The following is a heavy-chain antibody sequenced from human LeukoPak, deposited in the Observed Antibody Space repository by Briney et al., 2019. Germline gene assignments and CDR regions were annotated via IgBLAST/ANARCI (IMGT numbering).Heavy chain of an antibody. Sequence: GGSLRLSCAASGFTFSSYDMHWVRQATGKGLEWVSAIGTAGDTYYPDSVKGRFTISRDNAKNSLYLQMNSLRVEDTAVYYCARGPYGDYDSYYGVDVWGQGTTVTVS. J-gene: IGHJ6*02. CDR3: ARGPYGDYDSYYGVDV. D-gene: IGHD4-17*01. CDR1: GFTFSSYD. V-gene: IGHV3-13*01. CDR2: IGTAGDT.